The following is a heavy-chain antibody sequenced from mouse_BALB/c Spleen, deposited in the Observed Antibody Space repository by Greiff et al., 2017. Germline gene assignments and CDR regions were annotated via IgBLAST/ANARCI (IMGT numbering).Heavy chain of an antibody. CDR1: GFTFSSFG. CDR3: ARDGNYDYYAMDY. Sequence: EVQVVESGGGLVQPGGSRKLSCAASGFTFSSFGMHWVRQAPEKGLEWVAYISSGSSTIYYADTVKGRFTISRDNPKNTLFLQMTSLRSEDTAMYYCARDGNYDYYAMDYWGQGTSVTVSS. CDR2: ISSGSSTI. J-gene: IGHJ4*01. D-gene: IGHD2-1*01. V-gene: IGHV5-17*02.